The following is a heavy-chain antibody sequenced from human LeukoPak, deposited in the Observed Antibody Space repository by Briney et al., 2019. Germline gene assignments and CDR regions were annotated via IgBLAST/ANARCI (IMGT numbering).Heavy chain of an antibody. Sequence: ASVKVSCKAFEGTFSSYAISWVRQAPGQGLEWMGRIIPILGIANYAQKLQSRGKITADKSTSTVCMQRSTLRAEDTAVYYCAICLVPAARNWFDPWGQGTLVTVSS. D-gene: IGHD2-2*01. CDR2: IIPILGIA. V-gene: IGHV1-69*04. J-gene: IGHJ5*02. CDR3: AICLVPAARNWFDP. CDR1: EGTFSSYA.